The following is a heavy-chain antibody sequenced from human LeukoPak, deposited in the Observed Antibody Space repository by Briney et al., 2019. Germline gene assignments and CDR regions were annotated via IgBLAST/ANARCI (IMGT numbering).Heavy chain of an antibody. CDR3: ASLSIAATGGHFHY. D-gene: IGHD6-6*01. CDR1: GGSISSGDYY. V-gene: IGHV4-30-4*08. Sequence: SETLSLTCTVSGGSISSGDYYWSWIPQPPGKGLEWIGYIYYSGSTYYNPSLKSRVTISVDTSKNQFSLKLCSVTAPDTPVYYRASLSIAATGGHFHYRGQATLVPVSS. CDR2: IYYSGST. J-gene: IGHJ4*02.